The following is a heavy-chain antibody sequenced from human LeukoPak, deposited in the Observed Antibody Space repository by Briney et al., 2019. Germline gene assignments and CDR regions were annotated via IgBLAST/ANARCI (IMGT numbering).Heavy chain of an antibody. D-gene: IGHD3-9*01. V-gene: IGHV1-2*02. CDR1: GYIFTGYY. CDR2: INPNSGGT. J-gene: IGHJ5*02. Sequence: GASVKVSCKASGYIFTGYYMHWVRQAPGQGLEWMGWINPNSGGTNYAQKFQGRVTMTRDTSISTAYMELSRLRSDDTAVYYCARDPRILRYFDWPQLWFDPWGQGTLVTVSS. CDR3: ARDPRILRYFDWPQLWFDP.